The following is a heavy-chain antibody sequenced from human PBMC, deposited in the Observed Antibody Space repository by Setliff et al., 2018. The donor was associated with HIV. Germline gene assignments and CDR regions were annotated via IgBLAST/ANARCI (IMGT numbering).Heavy chain of an antibody. V-gene: IGHV3-11*04. Sequence: GGSLRLSCAASGFGFSGYFMSWIRQTPRKGLEWISYIGYSGTPIYYADAVRGRFTISRDNAKDSLYLQMNSLRAEDTAVYYCARSPGWEPPSSFDYWGQGTLVTVSS. CDR1: GFGFSGYF. CDR3: ARSPGWEPPSSFDY. D-gene: IGHD1-26*01. CDR2: IGYSGTPI. J-gene: IGHJ4*02.